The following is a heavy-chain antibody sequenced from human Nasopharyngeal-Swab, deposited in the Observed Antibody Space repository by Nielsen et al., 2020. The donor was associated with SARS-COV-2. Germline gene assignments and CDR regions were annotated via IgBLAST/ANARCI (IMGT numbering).Heavy chain of an antibody. V-gene: IGHV3-30*04. J-gene: IGHJ3*02. Sequence: GESLKISCAASGFTFSSYAMHWVRQAPGKGLEWVAVISYDGSNKYYADSVKGRFTISRDNSKNTLYLQMNSLRAEDTAVYHCARPYSGSYYGAFDIWGQGTMVTVSS. D-gene: IGHD1-26*01. CDR1: GFTFSSYA. CDR3: ARPYSGSYYGAFDI. CDR2: ISYDGSNK.